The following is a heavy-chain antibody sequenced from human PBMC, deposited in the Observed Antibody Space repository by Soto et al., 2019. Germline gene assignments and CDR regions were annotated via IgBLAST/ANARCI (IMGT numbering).Heavy chain of an antibody. J-gene: IGHJ4*02. CDR1: GYTFTSYD. Sequence: ASVKVSCKASGYTFTSYDINWVRQATGQGLEWMGWMNPNSGNTGYVQKFQGRVTMTRNTSISTAYMELSSLRSEDTAVYYCARSDGSGYDAAYWGQGTLVTVSS. CDR3: ARSDGSGYDAAY. V-gene: IGHV1-8*01. D-gene: IGHD5-12*01. CDR2: MNPNSGNT.